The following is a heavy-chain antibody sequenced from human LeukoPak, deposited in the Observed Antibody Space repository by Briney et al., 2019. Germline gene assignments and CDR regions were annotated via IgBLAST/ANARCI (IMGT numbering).Heavy chain of an antibody. J-gene: IGHJ6*03. CDR3: ARGTYSSSWYDYYYCYYMDV. CDR2: IYHSGST. D-gene: IGHD6-13*01. Sequence: SETLSLTCTVSGYSISSGYYWGWIRQPPGEGLEWIGSIYHSGSTYYNPSLKSRVTISVDTSKNQFSLKLSSVTAADTAVYYCARGTYSSSWYDYYYCYYMDVWGKGTTVTVSS. CDR1: GYSISSGYY. V-gene: IGHV4-38-2*02.